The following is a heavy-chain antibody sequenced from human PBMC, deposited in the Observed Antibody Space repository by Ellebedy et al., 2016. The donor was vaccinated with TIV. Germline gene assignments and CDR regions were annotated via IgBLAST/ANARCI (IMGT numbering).Heavy chain of an antibody. J-gene: IGHJ4*02. Sequence: MPSETLSLTCTVSGASFSSRSYYWGWIRQPPGKGLAWIGHIYDIGSTYYNLSPKSPVTMSVDTSKNQFSLKLSSVTAADTAVYYCARRATHRRSTVITNFDCWGQGTLVTVSS. CDR2: IYDIGST. CDR3: ARRATHRRSTVITNFDC. V-gene: IGHV4-39*07. CDR1: GASFSSRSYY. D-gene: IGHD4-23*01.